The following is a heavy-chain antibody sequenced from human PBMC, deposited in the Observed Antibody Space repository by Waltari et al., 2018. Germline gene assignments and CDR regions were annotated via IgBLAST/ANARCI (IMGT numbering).Heavy chain of an antibody. CDR2: ISYSGRNK. CDR3: ANRYGDYLARD. V-gene: IGHV3-30*04. CDR1: GFAFSGST. Sequence: QVQLVESGGGVVQPGGSLRLACAAPGFAFSGSTMLWVRQAPGKGLGWGELISYSGRNKSDADSVRGRFTISRDNSKNTLYLQMISLRPEDTAVYYCANRYGDYLARDWGLGTLVTVSS. D-gene: IGHD4-17*01. J-gene: IGHJ4*02.